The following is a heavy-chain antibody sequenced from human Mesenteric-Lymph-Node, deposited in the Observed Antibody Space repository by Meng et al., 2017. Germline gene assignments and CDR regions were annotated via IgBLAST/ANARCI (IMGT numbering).Heavy chain of an antibody. CDR2: ISGSGGST. J-gene: IGHJ4*02. Sequence: GGSLRLSCAASGFTFSSYAMSWVRQAPGKGLEWVSAISGSGGSTYYADSVKGRFTISRDNSKNTLYLQMNSLRAEDTAVYYCAKDLSDSSGYYYVSYFDYWGQGTLVTVSS. CDR1: GFTFSSYA. D-gene: IGHD3-22*01. CDR3: AKDLSDSSGYYYVSYFDY. V-gene: IGHV3-23*01.